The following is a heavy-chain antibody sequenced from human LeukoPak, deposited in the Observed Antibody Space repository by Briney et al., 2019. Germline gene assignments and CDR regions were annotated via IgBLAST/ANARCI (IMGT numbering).Heavy chain of an antibody. CDR3: ARDDVQYCSGGSCYSGPTGY. D-gene: IGHD2-15*01. V-gene: IGHV3-30-3*01. J-gene: IGHJ4*02. CDR2: ISYDGSNK. Sequence: GGSLRLSCAASGFTFSSYAMSWVRQAPGKGLEWVAVISYDGSNKYYADSVKGRFTISRDNSKNTLYLQMNSLRAEDTAVYYCARDDVQYCSGGSCYSGPTGYWGQGTLVTVSS. CDR1: GFTFSSYA.